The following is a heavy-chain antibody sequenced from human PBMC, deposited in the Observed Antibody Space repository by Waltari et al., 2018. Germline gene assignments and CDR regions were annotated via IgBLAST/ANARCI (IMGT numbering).Heavy chain of an antibody. Sequence: EVQLVESGGGLVQPGGSLRVSCAASGFTFSSYWMTWVRQAPGKGWEWGANRKQNGNGKLYVDSVRGRFTISRDNAKKSLYLQMNTLRAEDTAVYYCVRGRGMDVWGQGTTVTVSS. J-gene: IGHJ6*02. CDR3: VRGRGMDV. V-gene: IGHV3-7*01. CDR1: GFTFSSYW. CDR2: RKQNGNGK.